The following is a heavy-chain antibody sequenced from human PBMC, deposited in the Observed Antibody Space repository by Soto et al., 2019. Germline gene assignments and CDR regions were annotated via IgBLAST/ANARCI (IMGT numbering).Heavy chain of an antibody. V-gene: IGHV1-18*01. Sequence: GASVKVSCKASGYTFTSYGISWVRQAPGQGLEWMGWISAYNGNTNYAQKLQGRVTMTTDTSTSTAYMELRSLRSDDTAVYYCARDPPDCTNGVCTLYYYGMDVWGQGTTVTVSS. J-gene: IGHJ6*02. CDR3: ARDPPDCTNGVCTLYYYGMDV. CDR2: ISAYNGNT. CDR1: GYTFTSYG. D-gene: IGHD2-8*01.